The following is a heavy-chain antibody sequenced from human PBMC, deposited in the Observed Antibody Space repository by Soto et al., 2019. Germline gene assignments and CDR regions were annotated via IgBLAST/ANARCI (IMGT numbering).Heavy chain of an antibody. V-gene: IGHV3-48*03. CDR3: ARIDTSGPQPDY. CDR1: GFSFSTYE. J-gene: IGHJ4*02. CDR2: ISSSGTTM. D-gene: IGHD3-22*01. Sequence: GGSLTLSCAASGFSFSTYEMIWVRQAPGKGLKFVSYISSSGTTMYYTDSVKGRFTISRDNAKNSLYLQMNSLRAEDTADYYCARIDTSGPQPDYWGQGTLVTVSS.